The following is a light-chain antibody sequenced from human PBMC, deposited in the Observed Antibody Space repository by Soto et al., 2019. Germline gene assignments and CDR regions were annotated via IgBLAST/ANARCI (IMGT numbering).Light chain of an antibody. J-gene: IGLJ1*01. V-gene: IGLV1-51*01. CDR1: SSNIGGNS. Sequence: QSVLTQPPSVSAAPGQKVTISCSGSSSNIGGNSVSWYQQLPGTAPKLLIYDDNKRPSGIPDRFSGSKSGTSATLGITGFHTPEEAHYSCGSWDTSLSAYVFGTGTKVTV. CDR3: GSWDTSLSAYV. CDR2: DDN.